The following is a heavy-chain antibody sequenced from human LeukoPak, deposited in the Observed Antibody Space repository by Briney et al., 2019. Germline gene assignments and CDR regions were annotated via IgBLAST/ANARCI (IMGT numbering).Heavy chain of an antibody. V-gene: IGHV4-39*01. CDR3: VSPRGFSYGYFDY. CDR2: IYYSKNT. Sequence: SETLSLTCTVSGGSVSSGSYYWSWIRQPPGKGLEWIGSIYYSKNTYYNPSLKSRVTISADTSKNQFSLTLGSVSATDTAVYYCVSPRGFSYGYFDYWGQGTLVTVSS. D-gene: IGHD5-18*01. J-gene: IGHJ4*02. CDR1: GGSVSSGSYY.